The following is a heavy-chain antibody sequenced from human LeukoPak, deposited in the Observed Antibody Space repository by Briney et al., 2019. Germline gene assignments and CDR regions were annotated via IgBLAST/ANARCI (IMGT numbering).Heavy chain of an antibody. V-gene: IGHV4-4*07. J-gene: IGHJ6*03. CDR1: GGSINSYY. CDR3: ARIIVGATSGDYYYYYMDV. CDR2: IYTSGST. Sequence: SETLSLTCTVSGGSINSYYWSWIRQPAGKGLEWIGRIYTSGSTNYNPSLKSRVTISVDTSKNQFSLKLSSVTAADTAVYYCARIIVGATSGDYYYYYMDVWGKGTTVTISS. D-gene: IGHD1-26*01.